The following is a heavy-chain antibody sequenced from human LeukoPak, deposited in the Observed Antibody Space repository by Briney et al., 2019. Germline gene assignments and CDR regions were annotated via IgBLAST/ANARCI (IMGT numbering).Heavy chain of an antibody. V-gene: IGHV3-23*01. CDR2: ISGSGAST. Sequence: PGGSLSLSCLTSGFTFSTNAMSWVRQAPGKGLEWISGISGSGASTYYADSVTGRFTISRDNSRNTLYLQMNSLRGDDTAVYYCAKDVGKWESLHFFDYWGQGTLVTVSS. CDR1: GFTFSTNA. CDR3: AKDVGKWESLHFFDY. J-gene: IGHJ4*02. D-gene: IGHD1-26*01.